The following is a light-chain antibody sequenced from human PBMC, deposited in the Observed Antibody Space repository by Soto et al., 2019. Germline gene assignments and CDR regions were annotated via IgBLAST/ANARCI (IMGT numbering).Light chain of an antibody. V-gene: IGKV1-5*03. CDR1: QTISRW. CDR3: QHYSSYSEA. Sequence: DIQMTQYPSTLSVSVGDRVTITCRASQTISRWLAWYQKKPGKAPKLLIYKASTLKSGVPSRLRGSGYGTELTLTISSMENDDFETYYCQHYSSYSEAFGHGTKVDIK. CDR2: KAS. J-gene: IGKJ1*01.